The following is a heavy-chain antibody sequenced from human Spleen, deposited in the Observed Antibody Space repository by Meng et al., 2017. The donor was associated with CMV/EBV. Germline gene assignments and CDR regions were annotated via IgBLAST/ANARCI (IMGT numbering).Heavy chain of an antibody. Sequence: SETLSLTCAVYGGSLSGHYWNRIRQPPGKGLEWIGEINHSGSTNYNPSLKSRLTISIDTSKNQFSLKLRSVTAADTAVYYCARFRIRANGDFWSDYNRRKNNYYAMDVWGQGTSVTVSS. V-gene: IGHV4-34*01. CDR3: ARFRIRANGDFWSDYNRRKNNYYAMDV. D-gene: IGHD3-3*01. CDR1: GGSLSGHY. CDR2: INHSGST. J-gene: IGHJ6*02.